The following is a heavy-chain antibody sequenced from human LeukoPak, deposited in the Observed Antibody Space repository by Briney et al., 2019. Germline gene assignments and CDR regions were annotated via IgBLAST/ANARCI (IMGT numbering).Heavy chain of an antibody. CDR2: IIPIFGTA. D-gene: IGHD3-9*01. J-gene: IGHJ5*02. CDR1: GGTFSSYA. CDR3: ARGRLRYFDWLLTSEGNWFDP. V-gene: IGHV1-69*06. Sequence: GASVKVSCKASGGTFSSYAISWVRQAPGQGLEWMGGIIPIFGTANYAQKFQGRVTITADKSTSTAYMELSSLRSEDTAVYYCARGRLRYFDWLLTSEGNWFDPWGQGTLVTVSS.